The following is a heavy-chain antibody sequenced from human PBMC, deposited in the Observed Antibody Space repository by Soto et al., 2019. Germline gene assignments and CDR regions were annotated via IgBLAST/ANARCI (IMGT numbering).Heavy chain of an antibody. J-gene: IGHJ4*02. CDR1: GGSISSYY. Sequence: LSLTCTVSGGSISSYYWSWIRQPPGKGLEWIGDIYYSGRTHYNPSLKSRVTISLDTSKNQFSLKLISVTAADTAVYYCAGVLRTNGYLYYFDYWGQGTLVTVSS. D-gene: IGHD6-25*01. CDR2: IYYSGRT. V-gene: IGHV4-59*01. CDR3: AGVLRTNGYLYYFDY.